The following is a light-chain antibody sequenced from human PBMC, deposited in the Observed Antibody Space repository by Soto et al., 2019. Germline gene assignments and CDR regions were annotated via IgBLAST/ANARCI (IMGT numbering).Light chain of an antibody. CDR2: QAS. Sequence: EIVMTQSPATLSVSPGERATLSCRASQSVSNNLAWFQQKPGQAPRLLIYQASTRATGIPATFSGSGSGTEFTLTISSLQSEDFAVYYCQQYYDLPGTFGQGTKVEIK. CDR3: QQYYDLPGT. CDR1: QSVSNN. J-gene: IGKJ1*01. V-gene: IGKV3-15*01.